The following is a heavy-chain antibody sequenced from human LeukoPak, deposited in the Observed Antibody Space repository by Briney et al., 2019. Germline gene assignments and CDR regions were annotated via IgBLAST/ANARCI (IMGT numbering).Heavy chain of an antibody. D-gene: IGHD5-12*01. CDR3: ARDSGYGDYFDY. CDR1: GFTFSSYS. V-gene: IGHV3-21*01. CDR2: ISSSSSYI. Sequence: KTWGALRLSCAASGFTFSSYSMNWVRQPPGKGLKWVSSISSSSSYIYYADSVKGRFTISRDNAKNSLYLQMNTLRAEDTAVYYCARDSGYGDYFDYWGQGTLVTVSS. J-gene: IGHJ4*02.